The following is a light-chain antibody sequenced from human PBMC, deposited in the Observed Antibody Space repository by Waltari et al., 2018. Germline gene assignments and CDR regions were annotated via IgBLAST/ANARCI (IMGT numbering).Light chain of an antibody. CDR1: QSINNY. Sequence: DIQMTQSPSSLSASVGDRVAITCRASQSINNYVNWYQQKPGQAPILLIFAASTLQTGVPSRFSGSGSGTDFTLTISSLQPEDFATYYCQQSYNNPRAFGQGTKVEIK. CDR3: QQSYNNPRA. J-gene: IGKJ1*01. V-gene: IGKV1-39*01. CDR2: AAS.